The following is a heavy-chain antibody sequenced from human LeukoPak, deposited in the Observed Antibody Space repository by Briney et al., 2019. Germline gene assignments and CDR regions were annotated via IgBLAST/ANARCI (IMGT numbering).Heavy chain of an antibody. CDR1: GFTFSSYA. Sequence: GGSLRLSCAVSGFTFSSYAMHWVRQAPGKGLEWVAVISYAGSNKYYADSVKGRFTISRDNSKNTLYLQMNSLRAEDTAVYYCARDGYYGSGSYLGLYYYYGMDVWGQGTTVTVSS. D-gene: IGHD3-10*01. CDR2: ISYAGSNK. V-gene: IGHV3-30-3*01. CDR3: ARDGYYGSGSYLGLYYYYGMDV. J-gene: IGHJ6*02.